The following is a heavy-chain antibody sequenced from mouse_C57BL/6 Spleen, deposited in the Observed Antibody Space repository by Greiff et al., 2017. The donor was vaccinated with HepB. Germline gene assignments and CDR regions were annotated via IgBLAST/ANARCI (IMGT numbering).Heavy chain of an antibody. CDR2: IYPGDGDT. V-gene: IGHV1-82*01. J-gene: IGHJ1*03. Sequence: QVQLQQSGPELVKPGASVKISCKASGYAFSSSWMNWVKQRPGKGLEWIGRIYPGDGDTNYNGKFKGKATLTADKSSSTAYMQLSSLTSEDSAVYFCARSPHYYYGSSYWYFDVWGTGTTVTVSS. CDR1: GYAFSSSW. D-gene: IGHD1-1*01. CDR3: ARSPHYYYGSSYWYFDV.